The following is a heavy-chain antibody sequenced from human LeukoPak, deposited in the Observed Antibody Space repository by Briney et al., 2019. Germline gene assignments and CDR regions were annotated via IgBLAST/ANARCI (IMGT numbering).Heavy chain of an antibody. CDR3: ARRGMKAYCGGDCPSRSGNWFDP. D-gene: IGHD2-21*02. Sequence: AASVKVSCKASGYTFTSYDINWVRQATGQGLEWMGWMNPNSGNTGYAQKFQGRVTMTRNTSISTAYMELSSLRSEDTAVYYCARRGMKAYCGGDCPSRSGNWFDPWGQGTLVTVSS. CDR2: MNPNSGNT. J-gene: IGHJ5*02. V-gene: IGHV1-8*01. CDR1: GYTFTSYD.